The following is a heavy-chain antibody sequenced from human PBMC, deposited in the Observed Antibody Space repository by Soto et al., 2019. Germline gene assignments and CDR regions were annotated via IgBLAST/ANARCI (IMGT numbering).Heavy chain of an antibody. D-gene: IGHD3-9*01. CDR2: ISYDGSNK. CDR1: GFTFSSYA. J-gene: IGHJ4*02. Sequence: HPGGSLRLSCAASGFTFSSYAMHWVRQAPGKGLERVAVISYDGSNKYYADSVKGRFTISRDNSKNTLYLQMNSLRAEDTAVYYCARDVLRYFDWLSNYFDYWGQGTLVTVSS. CDR3: ARDVLRYFDWLSNYFDY. V-gene: IGHV3-30-3*01.